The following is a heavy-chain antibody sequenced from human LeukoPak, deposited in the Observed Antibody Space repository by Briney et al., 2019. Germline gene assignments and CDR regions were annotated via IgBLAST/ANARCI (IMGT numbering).Heavy chain of an antibody. CDR3: AADTVWWDVPGPFDS. CDR2: LRSYADGGST. D-gene: IGHD2-21*01. CDR1: GFSFSKVW. V-gene: IGHV3-15*07. J-gene: IGHJ4*02. Sequence: GGSLRLSCVASGFSFSKVWMNWVRQAPGKGLEWAGRLRSYADGGSTDYAAHVRGRFTISRDESQDTLYLQMNSLKTEDTAVYYCAADTVWWDVPGPFDSWGQGTLVGVSS.